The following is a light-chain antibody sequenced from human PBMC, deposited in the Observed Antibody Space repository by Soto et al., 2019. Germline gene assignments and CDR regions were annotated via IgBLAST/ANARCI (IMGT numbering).Light chain of an antibody. Sequence: EIVMTQSPATLSVSPGERATLSCRASQSLSTHLAWYQQKPGQAPRLLIYGAFTGATGIPARFSGSGSGTDLTLTIDSLQSEDFAVYYCQQYYNWPYTFGQGTKLEI. CDR2: GAF. CDR1: QSLSTH. V-gene: IGKV3-15*01. CDR3: QQYYNWPYT. J-gene: IGKJ2*01.